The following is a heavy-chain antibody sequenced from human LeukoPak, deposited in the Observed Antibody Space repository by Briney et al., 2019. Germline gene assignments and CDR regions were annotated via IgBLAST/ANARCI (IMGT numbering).Heavy chain of an antibody. CDR2: ISISGSSI. D-gene: IGHD4-17*01. Sequence: GGSLRLSCAASGFIFSDYSMNWVHQAPGKGLEWVASISISGSSIYYADSVKGRFTISRDNAKNSLYLQMNSLKIEDTAVYYCIQGYGYWGQGTLVTVSS. J-gene: IGHJ4*02. CDR1: GFIFSDYS. V-gene: IGHV3-21*04. CDR3: IQGYGY.